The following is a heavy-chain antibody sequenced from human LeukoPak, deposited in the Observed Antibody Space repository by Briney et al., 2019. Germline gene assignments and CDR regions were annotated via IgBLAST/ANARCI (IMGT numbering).Heavy chain of an antibody. CDR3: ARGGAVAGTVDY. J-gene: IGHJ4*02. V-gene: IGHV4-4*07. D-gene: IGHD6-19*01. CDR2: IYTSGST. Sequence: PSETLSLTCTVSGGSISSYYWSWIRQPAGKGLEWIGRIYTSGSTNYNPSLKSRVTISVDKSKNQFSLKLSSVTAADTAVYYCARGGAVAGTVDYWGQGTLVTVSS. CDR1: GGSISSYY.